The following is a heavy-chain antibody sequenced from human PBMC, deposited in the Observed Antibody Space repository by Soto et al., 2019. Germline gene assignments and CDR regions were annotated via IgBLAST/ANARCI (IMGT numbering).Heavy chain of an antibody. CDR2: ISAHTGNT. CDR1: GYGFTTYG. CDR3: ARGRYGEY. Sequence: QVHLVQSGAEVKKPGASVKVSCKGSGYGFTTYGITWVRQAPGQGLEWMAWISAHTGNTNYAQEVQGRVTVTRDTYPTTAHMELRRLRYDDTAVYYCARGRYGEYWGQGARVTVSS. J-gene: IGHJ4*02. D-gene: IGHD3-10*01. V-gene: IGHV1-18*01.